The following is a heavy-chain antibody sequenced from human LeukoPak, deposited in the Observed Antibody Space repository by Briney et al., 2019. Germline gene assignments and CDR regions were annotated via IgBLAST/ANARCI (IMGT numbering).Heavy chain of an antibody. CDR1: GFTFNSYS. CDR3: AKATMIVVVMRYFDY. CDR2: ISDDETYK. D-gene: IGHD3-22*01. Sequence: GGSLRLSCAASGFTFNSYSMHWVRQAPGKGLEWVTAISDDETYKFYADSVKGRFTISRDNSKNTLYLQMNSLRAEDTAVYYCAKATMIVVVMRYFDYWGEGTLVTVSS. V-gene: IGHV3-30-3*01. J-gene: IGHJ4*02.